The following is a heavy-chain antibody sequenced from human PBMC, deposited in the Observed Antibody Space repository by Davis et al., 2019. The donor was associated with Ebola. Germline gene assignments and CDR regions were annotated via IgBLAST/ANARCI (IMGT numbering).Heavy chain of an antibody. CDR3: ARDSLKWELYYAYPDY. CDR1: GFTFSSYW. V-gene: IGHV3-7*03. Sequence: GESLKISCAASGFTFSSYWMSWVRQAPGKGLEWVANIKQDGSEKYYVDSVKGRFTISRDNAKNSLYLQMNSLRAEDTAVYYCARDSLKWELYYAYPDYWGQGTLVTVSS. CDR2: IKQDGSEK. D-gene: IGHD1-26*01. J-gene: IGHJ4*02.